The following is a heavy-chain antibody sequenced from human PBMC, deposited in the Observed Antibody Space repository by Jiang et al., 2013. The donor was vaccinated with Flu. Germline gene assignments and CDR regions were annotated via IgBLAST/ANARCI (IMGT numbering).Heavy chain of an antibody. CDR1: GFTFTSSA. V-gene: IGHV1-58*02. D-gene: IGHD6-13*01. CDR3: AADPTYSSSWYDAFDI. CDR2: IVVGSGNT. J-gene: IGHJ3*02. Sequence: GAEVKKPGTSVKVSCKASGFTFTSSAMQWVRQARGQRLEWIGWIVVGSGNTNYAQKFQERVTITRDMSTSTAYMELSSLRSEDTAVYYCAADPTYSSSWYDAFDIWGQGTMVTVSS.